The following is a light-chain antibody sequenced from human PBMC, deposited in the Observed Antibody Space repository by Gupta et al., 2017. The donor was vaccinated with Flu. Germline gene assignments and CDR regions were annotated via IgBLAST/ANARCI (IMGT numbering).Light chain of an antibody. CDR3: RIWHSIAWV. CDR2: YKSDSDK. V-gene: IGLV5-45*03. J-gene: IGLJ3*02. CDR1: SGINVGTYR. Sequence: AVLTQPSSLSASPGASASPTCTLRSGINVGTYRIYWYQQKPGSPPQDLLRYKSDSDKQQGSGVPTRFSGSKDASANAGIVLIAGYQSEDEADYDCRIWHSIAWVFGVGTKLTVL.